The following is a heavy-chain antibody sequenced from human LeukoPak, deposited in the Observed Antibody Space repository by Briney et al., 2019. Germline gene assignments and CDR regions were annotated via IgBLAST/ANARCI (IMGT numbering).Heavy chain of an antibody. Sequence: SETLSLTCTVPGDSISSSNYYWGWIRQPPGKGLEWIGNMHYSGSTYYNPSLKSRVTISVDTSKNQFSLKLSSVTAADTAVYYCARRGWMVGYYFDYWGQGTLVTVSS. D-gene: IGHD3-10*01. J-gene: IGHJ4*02. CDR2: MHYSGST. CDR1: GDSISSSNYY. CDR3: ARRGWMVGYYFDY. V-gene: IGHV4-39*01.